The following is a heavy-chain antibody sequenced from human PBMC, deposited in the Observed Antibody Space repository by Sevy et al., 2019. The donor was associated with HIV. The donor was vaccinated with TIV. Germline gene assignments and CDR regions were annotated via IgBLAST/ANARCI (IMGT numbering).Heavy chain of an antibody. CDR2: IYYSGST. CDR1: GGSISSSGYY. CDR3: ARHPYGDYVGYFDP. J-gene: IGHJ5*02. Sequence: SETLSLTCTVSGGSISSSGYYWGWIRQPPGMGLEWLGSIYYSGSTYYNPSLKSRITISVDTSKNKFSLKMNSVTAADTAVYYCARHPYGDYVGYFDPWGQGTLVTVSS. V-gene: IGHV4-39*01. D-gene: IGHD4-17*01.